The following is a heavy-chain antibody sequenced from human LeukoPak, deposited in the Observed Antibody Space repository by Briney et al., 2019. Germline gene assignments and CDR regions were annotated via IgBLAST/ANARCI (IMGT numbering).Heavy chain of an antibody. CDR1: GFTFSSYS. D-gene: IGHD3-3*01. V-gene: IGHV3-48*04. J-gene: IGHJ4*02. CDR3: ARESFWSSLDY. CDR2: ISSSSSTI. Sequence: GGSLRLSCAASGFTFSSYSMNWVRQAPGKGLEWVSYISSSSSTIYYADSVKGRFTISRDNAKNSLYLQMNSLRAEDTAVYYCARESFWSSLDYWGQGTLVTVSS.